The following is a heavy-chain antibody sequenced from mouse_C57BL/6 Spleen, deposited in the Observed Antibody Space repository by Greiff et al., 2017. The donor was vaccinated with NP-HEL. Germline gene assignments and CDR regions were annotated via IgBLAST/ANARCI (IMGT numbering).Heavy chain of an antibody. D-gene: IGHD1-1*01. Sequence: EVQLQQSGPELVKPGASVKISCKASGYTFTDYYMNWVKQSHGKSLEWIGDINPNNGGTSYNQKFKGKATLTVDKSSSTAYMELRSLTSEDAAVYDCASEGSNHYYAMDYWGQGTSVTVSA. CDR3: ASEGSNHYYAMDY. J-gene: IGHJ4*01. CDR1: GYTFTDYY. V-gene: IGHV1-26*01. CDR2: INPNNGGT.